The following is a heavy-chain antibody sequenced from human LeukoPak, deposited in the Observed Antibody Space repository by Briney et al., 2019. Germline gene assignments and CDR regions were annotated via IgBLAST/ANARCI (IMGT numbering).Heavy chain of an antibody. CDR2: INPNSGGT. J-gene: IGHJ3*02. CDR3: ARRVDYDSKVWGLVAKTQHAFAM. Sequence: ASVKVSCKASGYTFTGYYMHWVRQAPGQGLEWMGWINPNSGGTNYAQKFQGRVTMTRDKSISTAYLQLSSLKASDTAMYYCARRVDYDSKVWGLVAKTQHAFAMCGQGTMVTVSS. D-gene: IGHD3-22*01. V-gene: IGHV1-2*02. CDR1: GYTFTGYY.